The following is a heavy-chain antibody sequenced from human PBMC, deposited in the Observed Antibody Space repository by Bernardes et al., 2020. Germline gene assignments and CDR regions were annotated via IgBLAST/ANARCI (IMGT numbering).Heavy chain of an antibody. J-gene: IGHJ6*03. V-gene: IGHV4-59*01. CDR3: ARGASGTARGYYYYMDV. Sequence: SETLSLTCTVSGGSISSYYWSWIRQPPGKGLEWIGYIYYSGSTNYNPSLKSRVTISVDTSKNQFSLKLSSVTAADTAVYYCARGASGTARGYYYYMDVWGKGTTVTVSS. D-gene: IGHD3-10*01. CDR1: GGSISSYY. CDR2: IYYSGST.